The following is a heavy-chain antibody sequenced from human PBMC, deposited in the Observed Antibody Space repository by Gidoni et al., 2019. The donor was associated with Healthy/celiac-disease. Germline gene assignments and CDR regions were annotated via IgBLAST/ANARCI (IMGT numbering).Heavy chain of an antibody. V-gene: IGHV3-23*01. CDR1: GFTFSSYA. Sequence: EVQLLESGGGLVQPGGSLRLSCAVSGFTFSSYARSWVRPAPGKGLEWVSASSGSGGSTYYADSVKGRFTISRDNSKNTLYLQMNSLRAEDTAVYYCAKDFAQAPDAFDIWGQGTMVTVSS. J-gene: IGHJ3*02. CDR3: AKDFAQAPDAFDI. CDR2: SSGSGGST.